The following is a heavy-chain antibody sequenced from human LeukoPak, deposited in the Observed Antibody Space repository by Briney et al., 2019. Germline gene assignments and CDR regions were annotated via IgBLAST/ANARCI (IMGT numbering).Heavy chain of an antibody. V-gene: IGHV3-49*04. J-gene: IGHJ4*02. CDR2: IRSKAYGGTT. D-gene: IGHD3-3*01. CDR3: TREAYYDFWSGYPAFDY. Sequence: GGSLRLSCTASGFTFGDYAMSWVRQAPGKGLEWVGFIRSKAYGGTTEYAASVKGRFTISRDDSKSIAYLQMNSLKTEDTAVYYCTREAYYDFWSGYPAFDYWGQGTLVTVSS. CDR1: GFTFGDYA.